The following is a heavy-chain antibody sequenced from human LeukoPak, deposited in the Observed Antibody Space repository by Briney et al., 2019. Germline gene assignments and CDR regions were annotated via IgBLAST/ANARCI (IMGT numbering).Heavy chain of an antibody. CDR2: IRYDGSNK. CDR3: VKGRYYNILTGYYKARRGFDY. CDR1: GFTFSSYG. D-gene: IGHD3-9*01. J-gene: IGHJ4*02. Sequence: PGGSLRLTCAVSGFTFSSYGMHWVRQAPGKGLEWVAFIRYDGSNKYYADSVKGRFTISRDNSKNTLYLQMNSLRAEDTAVYYCVKGRYYNILTGYYKARRGFDYWGQGTLVTVSS. V-gene: IGHV3-30*02.